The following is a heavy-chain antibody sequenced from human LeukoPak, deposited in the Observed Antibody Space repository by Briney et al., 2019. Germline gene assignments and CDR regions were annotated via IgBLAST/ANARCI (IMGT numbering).Heavy chain of an antibody. CDR2: INSDGSTT. D-gene: IGHD1-26*01. V-gene: IGHV3-74*01. CDR3: AVKWTYDGFDI. CDR1: GFTFSSYW. J-gene: IGHJ3*02. Sequence: GGSLRLSCAASGFTFSSYWMHWVRQAPGKGLGWVSRINSDGSTTTYADSMKGRFTISRDNAKNTLYLQMNSLRAEDTAVYYCAVKWTYDGFDIWGQGTMVTVSS.